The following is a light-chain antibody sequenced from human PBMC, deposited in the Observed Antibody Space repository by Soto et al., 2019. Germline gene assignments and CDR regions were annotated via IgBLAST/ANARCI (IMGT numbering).Light chain of an antibody. CDR2: GAS. CDR3: QQYDNWPLT. Sequence: EIVMTQSPATPPVSPGERATLSCRASQSVSSNLAWYQQKPGQAPRFLIYGASTRATGIPARFSGSGSGTEFTLTISSLQSQDFAVYYCQQYDNWPLTFGGGTKVEIK. J-gene: IGKJ4*01. CDR1: QSVSSN. V-gene: IGKV3-15*01.